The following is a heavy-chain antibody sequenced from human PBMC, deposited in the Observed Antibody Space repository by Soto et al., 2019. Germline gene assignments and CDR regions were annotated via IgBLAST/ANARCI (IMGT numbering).Heavy chain of an antibody. CDR1: GGSISSSNW. CDR2: IYHSGST. CDR3: ARGGHGDSSWFTQYEYYFDY. D-gene: IGHD6-13*01. Sequence: WETLSLTCAVSGGSISSSNWWSWVRQPPGKGLEWIGEIYHSGSTNYNPSLKSRVTISVDKSKNQFSLKLSSVTAADTAVYYCARGGHGDSSWFTQYEYYFDYWGQGTLVTVSS. J-gene: IGHJ4*02. V-gene: IGHV4-4*02.